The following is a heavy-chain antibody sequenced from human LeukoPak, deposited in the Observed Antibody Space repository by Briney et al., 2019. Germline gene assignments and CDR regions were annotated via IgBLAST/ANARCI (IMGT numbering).Heavy chain of an antibody. CDR1: GFTFSNYA. CDR2: ISGSGGST. Sequence: PGGSLRLSCAASGFTFSNYAMSWVRQAPGKGLEWVSKISGSGGSTYYADSVKGRFTISRDNAKNSLYLQMNSLTAEDTALYYCARLSTAVAGGDYWGQGTLVTVSS. D-gene: IGHD6-19*01. V-gene: IGHV3-23*01. CDR3: ARLSTAVAGGDY. J-gene: IGHJ4*02.